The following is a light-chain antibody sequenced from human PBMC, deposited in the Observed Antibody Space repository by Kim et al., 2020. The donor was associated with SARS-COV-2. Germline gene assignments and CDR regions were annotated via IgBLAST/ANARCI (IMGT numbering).Light chain of an antibody. CDR2: GAS. V-gene: IGKV3D-15*01. J-gene: IGKJ4*01. CDR1: QSVSSN. Sequence: IVMTQSPATLSVSPGERVTLSCRASQSVSSNLAWYQQKPGQAPRLLIFGASTRATGIPATFSGSGSGTEFTLTISSLQSEDFGVYYCQHYTGLPLTFGGGTKVDIK. CDR3: QHYTGLPLT.